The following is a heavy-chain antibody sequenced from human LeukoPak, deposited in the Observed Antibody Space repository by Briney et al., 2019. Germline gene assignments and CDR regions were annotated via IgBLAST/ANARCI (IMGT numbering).Heavy chain of an antibody. D-gene: IGHD6-13*01. J-gene: IGHJ5*02. CDR3: ARDSGSSWRFDP. CDR2: INPNSGGT. V-gene: IGHV1-2*02. CDR1: GYTFTGYF. Sequence: ASVKVSCKASGYTFTGYFIHWVRQAPGQGLEWMGWINPNSGGTNYAQKFQGRVTMTRDTSISTAYMELSRLRSDDTAVYYCARDSGSSWRFDPWGQGTLVTVSS.